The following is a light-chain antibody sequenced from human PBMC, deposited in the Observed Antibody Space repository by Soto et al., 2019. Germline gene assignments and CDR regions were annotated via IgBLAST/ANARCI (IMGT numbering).Light chain of an antibody. J-gene: IGLJ1*01. CDR1: SSDVGGYNY. V-gene: IGLV2-14*01. Sequence: QSVLTQPASVSGSPGQSITISCTGSSSDVGGYNYVSWYQQHPGKAPKLMIYEVSNRPSGISNRFSGSKSGNTASLTLSGLQAEDEADYYCSSYTSSGTLFGTGTKLTVL. CDR3: SSYTSSGTL. CDR2: EVS.